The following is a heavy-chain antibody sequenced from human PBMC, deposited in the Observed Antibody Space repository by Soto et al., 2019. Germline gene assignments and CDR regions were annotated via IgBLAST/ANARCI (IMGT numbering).Heavy chain of an antibody. Sequence: SETLSLTCTVSGGSFKSGSYSWSWIRQPPGKGLDWIGYVYHTGRTSYNPSLKSRVSISMDTSKNQFSLNLDSVSSADTAVYFCARDFAYFDSWGQGTLVTSPQ. CDR3: ARDFAYFDS. V-gene: IGHV4-61*01. CDR1: GGSFKSGSYS. J-gene: IGHJ4*02. D-gene: IGHD3-3*01. CDR2: VYHTGRT.